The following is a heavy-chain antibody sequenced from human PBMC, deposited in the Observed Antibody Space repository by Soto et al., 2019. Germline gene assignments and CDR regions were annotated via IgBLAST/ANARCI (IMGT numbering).Heavy chain of an antibody. CDR3: TRVGGYSYGSHF. V-gene: IGHV4-59*01. CDR2: IYNSGST. Sequence: SETLSLTCTVSGGSISSYYWSWIRQPPGKGLEWIGNIYNSGSTYSNPSHKSRVTMSVDTPKNQFSLTLTSVTAADTAVYYCTRVGGYSYGSHFWGQGSLVTVSS. D-gene: IGHD5-18*01. J-gene: IGHJ4*02. CDR1: GGSISSYY.